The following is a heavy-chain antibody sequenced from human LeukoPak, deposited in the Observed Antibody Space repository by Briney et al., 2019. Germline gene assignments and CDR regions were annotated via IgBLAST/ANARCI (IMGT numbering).Heavy chain of an antibody. CDR3: ARDLYSSFDY. CDR2: INPNSGGT. V-gene: IGHV1-2*02. J-gene: IGHJ4*02. CDR1: GYTFTGYY. Sequence: ASVKVSCMASGYTFTGYYMHWVRQAPGQGLEWMGWINPNSGGTNYAQKFQGRVNMTRDTSISTAYMELSRLRSDDTAVYYCARDLYSSFDYWGQGTLVTVSS. D-gene: IGHD6-13*01.